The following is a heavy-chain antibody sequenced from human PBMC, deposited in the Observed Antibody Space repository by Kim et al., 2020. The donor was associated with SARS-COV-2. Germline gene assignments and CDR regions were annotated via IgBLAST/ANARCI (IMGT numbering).Heavy chain of an antibody. V-gene: IGHV6-1*01. CDR2: TYYRSKWSN. CDR1: GDSVSSNSAT. J-gene: IGHJ4*02. D-gene: IGHD2-15*01. Sequence: SQTLTITCAISGDSVSSNSATWNWIRQSPSRGLEWLGRTYYRSKWSNNYAVSVKSRITINPDTSKNQFSLQLNSVTPEDTAVYYCVRGYDGVLDYWGQGTLVNVSS. CDR3: VRGYDGVLDY.